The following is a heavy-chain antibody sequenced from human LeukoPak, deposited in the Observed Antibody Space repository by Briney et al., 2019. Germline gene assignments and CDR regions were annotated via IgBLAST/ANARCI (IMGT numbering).Heavy chain of an antibody. Sequence: ASVKVSCKASGYTFTGYYMHWVRQAPGQGLEWMGWINPNSGGTNYAQKFQGWVTMTRDTSISTAYMELSRLRSDDTAVYYCARDRGPITMVRGVDYYYYGMDVWGQGTTVTVSS. D-gene: IGHD3-10*01. J-gene: IGHJ6*02. CDR1: GYTFTGYY. V-gene: IGHV1-2*04. CDR2: INPNSGGT. CDR3: ARDRGPITMVRGVDYYYYGMDV.